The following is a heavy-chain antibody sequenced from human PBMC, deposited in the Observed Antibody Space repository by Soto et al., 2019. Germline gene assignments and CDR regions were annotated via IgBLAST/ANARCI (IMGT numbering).Heavy chain of an antibody. D-gene: IGHD1-20*01. CDR3: ARDPRSITGTTSSEDFQ. Sequence: QAHLMQSGAEVKKPGSSVKVSCKASGGTFSGYAISWVRQRPGRGLEWMGGIIPIFGITTYAEKFQGRITLAADESTGTAFMDLRSLISEDTAVYYCARDPRSITGTTSSEDFQ. CDR1: GGTFSGYA. V-gene: IGHV1-69*01. CDR2: IIPIFGIT. J-gene: IGHJ1*01.